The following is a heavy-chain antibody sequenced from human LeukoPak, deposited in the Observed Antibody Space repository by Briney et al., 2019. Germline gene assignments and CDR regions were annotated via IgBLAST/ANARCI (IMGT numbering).Heavy chain of an antibody. CDR3: ARAGYGGNSADY. Sequence: PGGSPRLSRAASGFTFSSYEMNWVRQAPGKGLEWVSYISRSGSTIYYADSVKGRFTISRDNAKNSLYLQMNSLRAEDTAVYYCARAGYGGNSADYWGQGTLVTVSS. V-gene: IGHV3-48*03. J-gene: IGHJ4*02. CDR2: ISRSGSTI. CDR1: GFTFSSYE. D-gene: IGHD4-23*01.